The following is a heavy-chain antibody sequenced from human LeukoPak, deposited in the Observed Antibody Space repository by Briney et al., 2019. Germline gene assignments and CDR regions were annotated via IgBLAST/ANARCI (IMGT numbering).Heavy chain of an antibody. V-gene: IGHV3-11*01. CDR3: AREPPNYYDSSGYINYYYYGMDV. CDR1: GFIFSDYY. J-gene: IGHJ6*02. D-gene: IGHD3-22*01. CDR2: ISSSGYTI. Sequence: GGSLRLSCAASGFIFSDYYMSWIRQAPGKGLEWISYISSSGYTIYYADSVKGRFTISRDNAKNSLYLQMNSLRAEDTAVYYCAREPPNYYDSSGYINYYYYGMDVWGQGTTVTVSS.